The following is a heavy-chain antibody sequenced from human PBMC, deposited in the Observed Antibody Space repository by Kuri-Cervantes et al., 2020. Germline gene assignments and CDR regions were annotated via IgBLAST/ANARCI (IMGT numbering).Heavy chain of an antibody. D-gene: IGHD6-13*01. J-gene: IGHJ4*02. Sequence: GESLKISCAASGFTFSSYAMSWVRQAPGKGLDWVSAISGSGGSTYYADSVKGRFTISRDNSKNTLYLQMNSLRAEDTAVYYCARGGYSSFPSPLEWGQGTLVTVSS. V-gene: IGHV3-23*01. CDR2: ISGSGGST. CDR3: ARGGYSSFPSPLE. CDR1: GFTFSSYA.